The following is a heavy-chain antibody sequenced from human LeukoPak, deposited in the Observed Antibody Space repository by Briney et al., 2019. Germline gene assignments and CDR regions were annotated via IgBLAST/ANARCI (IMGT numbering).Heavy chain of an antibody. V-gene: IGHV4-39*01. CDR3: ARRERTYYYDSSGYFVDV. Sequence: PSETLSLTCTVSSGSVSSSSYYWGWIRQPPGKGLEWIGSMYYSGSTYYNPSLKSRVTISVDTSKNQFSLKLSSVTAADTAAYYCARRERTYYYDSSGYFVDVWGQGTTVTVSS. D-gene: IGHD3-22*01. J-gene: IGHJ6*02. CDR2: MYYSGST. CDR1: SGSVSSSSYY.